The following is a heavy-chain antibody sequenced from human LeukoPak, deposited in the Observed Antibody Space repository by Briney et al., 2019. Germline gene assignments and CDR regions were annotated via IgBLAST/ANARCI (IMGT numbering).Heavy chain of an antibody. Sequence: ASVKVSCKASGYTFTSYDINWVRQATGQGLEWMGWMNPNSGNTGYAQKFQGRVTITRNTSISTAYMELSSLRSEDTAVYYCTTESPIPHSYSSSWYNGWGQGTLVTVSS. J-gene: IGHJ4*02. D-gene: IGHD6-13*01. V-gene: IGHV1-8*03. CDR2: MNPNSGNT. CDR3: TTESPIPHSYSSSWYNG. CDR1: GYTFTSYD.